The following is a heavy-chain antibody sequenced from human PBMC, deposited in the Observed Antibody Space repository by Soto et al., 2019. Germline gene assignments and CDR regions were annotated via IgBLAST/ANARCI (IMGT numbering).Heavy chain of an antibody. CDR2: ISYDGSNK. J-gene: IGHJ3*02. V-gene: IGHV3-30-3*01. CDR3: ARGSFPFRFPPLGAFDI. CDR1: GFTFSSYA. D-gene: IGHD3-16*01. Sequence: QVQLVESGGGVVQPGRSLRLSCAASGFTFSSYAMHWVRQAPGKGLEWVAVISYDGSNKYYADSVKGRFTISRDNSKNTLYLQMKRLRDEDTAVYYCARGSFPFRFPPLGAFDIWGQGTMVTVSS.